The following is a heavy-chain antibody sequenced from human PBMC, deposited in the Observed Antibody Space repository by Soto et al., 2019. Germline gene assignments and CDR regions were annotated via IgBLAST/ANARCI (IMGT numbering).Heavy chain of an antibody. CDR3: ARSAGWYAIHA. CDR1: GDSVSSPYY. J-gene: IGHJ5*02. D-gene: IGHD6-19*01. CDR2: VFHTGTT. V-gene: IGHV4-4*02. Sequence: QAQLQESGPGLVKPSGTLSLTCAVSGDSVSSPYYWCWVRQPPGKGLEWIGEVFHTGTTSYNPSLRSRVTISMDKSINQFSLDLSSVTAADTAVYYCARSAGWYAIHAWGPGTLVIVSS.